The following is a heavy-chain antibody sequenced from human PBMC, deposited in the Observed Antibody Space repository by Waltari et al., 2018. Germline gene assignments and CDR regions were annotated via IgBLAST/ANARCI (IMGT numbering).Heavy chain of an antibody. V-gene: IGHV1-58*02. CDR1: GFTFTSSA. Sequence: QMQLVQSGPEVKKPGTSVKVSCKASGFTFTSSAMQWVRQARGQRLEWIGWIVVGSGNTNYAQKFQQRVTMTRDMSTSTAYMELSSLRSEDTAVYYCAAGGPTTSCHYYGMDVWGQGTTVTVSS. J-gene: IGHJ6*02. CDR2: IVVGSGNT. D-gene: IGHD1-1*01. CDR3: AAGGPTTSCHYYGMDV.